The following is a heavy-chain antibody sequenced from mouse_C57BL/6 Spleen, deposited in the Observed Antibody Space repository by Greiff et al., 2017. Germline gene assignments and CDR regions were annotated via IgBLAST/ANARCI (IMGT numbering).Heavy chain of an antibody. J-gene: IGHJ3*01. CDR1: GYTFTDYE. CDR3: TRGHFGSIPWFAY. V-gene: IGHV1-15*01. CDR2: IDPETGGT. D-gene: IGHD1-1*01. Sequence: QVQLQQSGAELVRPGASVTLSCKASGYTFTDYEMHWVKQTPVHGLEWIGAIDPETGGTAYNQKFKGKAILTADKSSSTAYMELRSLTSEDSAVYYCTRGHFGSIPWFAYWGQGTLVTVSA.